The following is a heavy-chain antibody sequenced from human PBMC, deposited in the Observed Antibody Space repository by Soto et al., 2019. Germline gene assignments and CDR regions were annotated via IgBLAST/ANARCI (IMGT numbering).Heavy chain of an antibody. J-gene: IGHJ3*01. CDR3: ATFRSGYYQTDAFDV. V-gene: IGHV4-31*03. D-gene: IGHD3-22*01. CDR2: IYYSGST. CDR1: GGYIISGGCR. Sequence: IKSHPNTVSGGYIISGGCRWSLNRKHPGKGLEWIGYIYYSGSTYYNPSLKSRVTISVDTSKNQFSLNLSSVTAADTAVYYCATFRSGYYQTDAFDVWGQGTMVTVSS.